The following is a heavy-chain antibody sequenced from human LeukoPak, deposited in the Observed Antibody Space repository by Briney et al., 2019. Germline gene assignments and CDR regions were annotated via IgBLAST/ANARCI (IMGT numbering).Heavy chain of an antibody. D-gene: IGHD4-17*01. Sequence: PSETLSLTCAVYGGSFSGYYWSWIRQPPGKGLEWIGEINHSGSTNYNPSLKSRVTISVDTSKNQFSLKLSSVTAADTAVYYCASQGDDYVFDYWGQGTLVTVSS. CDR1: GGSFSGYY. J-gene: IGHJ4*02. CDR3: ASQGDDYVFDY. CDR2: INHSGST. V-gene: IGHV4-34*01.